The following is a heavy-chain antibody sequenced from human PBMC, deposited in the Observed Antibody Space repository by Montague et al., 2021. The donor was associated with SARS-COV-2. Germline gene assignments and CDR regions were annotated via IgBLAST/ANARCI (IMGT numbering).Heavy chain of an antibody. CDR2: IYNTGRT. V-gene: IGHV4-61*08. Sequence: TLSLTCTVSGGSVTSGDYYWTWIRQPPGKGLEWIGYIYNTGRTNYNPSLKSRVTISMDTSKNQFSLKVDSVSAADTAVYYCATEMPAYDVFDIWGQGTMATVSS. D-gene: IGHD2-2*01. J-gene: IGHJ3*02. CDR3: ATEMPAYDVFDI. CDR1: GGSVTSGDYY.